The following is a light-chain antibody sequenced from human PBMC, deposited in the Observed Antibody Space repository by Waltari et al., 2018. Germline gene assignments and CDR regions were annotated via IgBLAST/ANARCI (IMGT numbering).Light chain of an antibody. CDR3: QQYNSFPKT. J-gene: IGKJ1*01. CDR1: QRVGVW. V-gene: IGKV1-5*03. Sequence: DIQMTQSPSTLSPSVGDRVTITCRAIQRVGVWLAWYQQKPGKAPKVLIYKTSSLESGVPSRFSGSGSGTEFTLTTSNLQPADFATYYCQQYNSFPKTFGQGTKVEIK. CDR2: KTS.